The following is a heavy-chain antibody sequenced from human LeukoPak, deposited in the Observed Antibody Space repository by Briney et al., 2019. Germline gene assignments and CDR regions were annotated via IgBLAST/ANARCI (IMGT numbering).Heavy chain of an antibody. J-gene: IGHJ4*02. CDR3: ARDFTYASDQ. CDR2: INTDGSTT. CDR1: GFTLSGYW. D-gene: IGHD3-16*01. Sequence: GGSLRLSCAAPGFTLSGYWMHMVRQVPGKGLVWVSHINTDGSTTTYADSVKGRFTISRDNAKNTLYLQMNSLRAEDTAVYYCARDFTYASDQWGQGTLVTVSS. V-gene: IGHV3-74*01.